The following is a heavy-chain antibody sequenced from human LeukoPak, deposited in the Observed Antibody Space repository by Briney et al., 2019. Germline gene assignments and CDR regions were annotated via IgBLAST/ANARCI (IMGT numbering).Heavy chain of an antibody. CDR2: INPNSGGT. D-gene: IGHD5-18*01. V-gene: IGHV1-2*02. Sequence: ASVKVSCKASGYGFTGYYMHWVRQAPGQGLEWMGWINPNSGGTKYAQKFKGRVPMTRDTSISTPYMELRRLRSADTAVYYCARVDTAMVAGGGDYWGQGTLVTVSS. J-gene: IGHJ4*02. CDR3: ARVDTAMVAGGGDY. CDR1: GYGFTGYY.